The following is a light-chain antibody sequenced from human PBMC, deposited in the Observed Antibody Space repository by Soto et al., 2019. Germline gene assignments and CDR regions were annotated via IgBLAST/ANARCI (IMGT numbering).Light chain of an antibody. Sequence: EIALTQSPGTLSLSPGERATLSCRASQSVSSSYLAWYQQKPGQAPRLLIYGASSRATGIPDRFSGSGSGTDFTLTISRLEPEDFAVYYCQQYGSSPLVTFGQGTRLEI. J-gene: IGKJ5*01. CDR2: GAS. V-gene: IGKV3-20*01. CDR1: QSVSSSY. CDR3: QQYGSSPLVT.